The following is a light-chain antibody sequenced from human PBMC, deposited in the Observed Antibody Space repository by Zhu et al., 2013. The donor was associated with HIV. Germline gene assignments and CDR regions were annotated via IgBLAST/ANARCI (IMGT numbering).Light chain of an antibody. V-gene: IGKV3D-20*02. J-gene: IGKJ1*01. CDR2: GAS. Sequence: EIVLTQSPGTLSLSPEESVTLSCGASQSVTSNYLAWYQQKPGQAPRLLIYGASTRATGIPDRFSGSGSGTDFTLTISSLEPEDFAVYYCQQRSNWPRTFGRGTKVEIK. CDR3: QQRSNWPRT. CDR1: QSVTSNY.